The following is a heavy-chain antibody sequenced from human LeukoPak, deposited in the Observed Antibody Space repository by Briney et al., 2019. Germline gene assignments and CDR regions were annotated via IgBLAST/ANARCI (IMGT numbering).Heavy chain of an antibody. CDR2: IYTSGST. CDR3: ARGGITMVRGVIGYYYYMDV. Sequence: SETLSLTCTVSGDSISSYYWSWIRQPAGKGLEWIGRIYTSGSTNYNPSLKSRVTMAVDTSKNQFSLKLSSVTAADTAVYYCARGGITMVRGVIGYYYYMDVWGKGTTVTVSS. D-gene: IGHD3-10*01. V-gene: IGHV4-4*07. CDR1: GDSISSYY. J-gene: IGHJ6*03.